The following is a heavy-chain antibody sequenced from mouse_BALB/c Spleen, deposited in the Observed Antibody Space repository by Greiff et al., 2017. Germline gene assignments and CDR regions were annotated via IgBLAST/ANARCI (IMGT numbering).Heavy chain of an antibody. D-gene: IGHD1-1*01. CDR1: GFTFSSYA. V-gene: IGHV5-9-4*01. CDR2: ISSGGSYT. J-gene: IGHJ4*01. CDR3: AREGDFGTVVTMDD. Sequence: DVMLVESGGGLVKPGGSLKLSCAASGFTFSSYAMSWVRQSPEKRLEWVAEISSGGSYTYYPDTVTGRFTISRDNAKNTLYLEMSSLRSEDTAMYYCAREGDFGTVVTMDDWGQGTSVTVSS.